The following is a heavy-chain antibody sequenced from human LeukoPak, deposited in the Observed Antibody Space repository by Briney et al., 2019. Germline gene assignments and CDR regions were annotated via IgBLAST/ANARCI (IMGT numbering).Heavy chain of an antibody. Sequence: GGSLRLSCVASGFTFGTSWMSWVRQTPGKGLEWVALLNEDGRDERYVDSVKGRFTVSRDNAKNSVSLQLNSPRVEDTGVYYCARDPAWGSVDIWGQGTMVTVSS. D-gene: IGHD3-16*01. CDR2: LNEDGRDE. V-gene: IGHV3-7*01. CDR3: ARDPAWGSVDI. CDR1: GFTFGTSW. J-gene: IGHJ3*02.